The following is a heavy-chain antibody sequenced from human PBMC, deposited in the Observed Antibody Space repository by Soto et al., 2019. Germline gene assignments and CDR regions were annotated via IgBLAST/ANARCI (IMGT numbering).Heavy chain of an antibody. CDR3: AHSLTTVTTSHNWFDP. J-gene: IGHJ5*02. CDR2: IYWDDDK. V-gene: IGHV2-5*02. Sequence: QITLKESGPPLVKPTQTLTLTCTFSGFSLSTSGVGVGWIRQPPGKALEWLALIYWDDDKRYSPSLKSRLTITKDTSKNQVVLTMTNMDPVDTATYYCAHSLTTVTTSHNWFDPWGQGTLVTVSS. D-gene: IGHD4-17*01. CDR1: GFSLSTSGVG.